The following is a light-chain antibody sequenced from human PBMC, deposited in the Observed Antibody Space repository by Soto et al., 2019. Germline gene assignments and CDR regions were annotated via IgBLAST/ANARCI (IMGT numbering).Light chain of an antibody. CDR2: SND. CDR3: AAWDDSLNAVV. Sequence: QSVLTQPPSASGTPGQRVTISCSGSSSNIGSNPVSWYQQLPGTAPKVLIYSNDQRPSGVPDRFFGSESGTSASLAISGLQSEDESDYYCAAWDDSLNAVVFGGGTKPPS. CDR1: SSNIGSNP. V-gene: IGLV1-44*01. J-gene: IGLJ2*01.